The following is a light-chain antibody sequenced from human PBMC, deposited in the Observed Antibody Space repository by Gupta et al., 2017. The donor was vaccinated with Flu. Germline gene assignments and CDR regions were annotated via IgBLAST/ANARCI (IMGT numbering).Light chain of an antibody. V-gene: IGLV2-23*01. CDR1: SSDVGTSTF. J-gene: IGLJ1*01. CDR3: CSYRGTTKVV. Sequence: SVTISCTGTSSDVGTSTFVSWYQQHPGKGPKRRMFEDTQRPSGVSGRFSGSKSGNTASLTISGLQAEDEAEYYCCSYRGTTKVVFGTGTKVTV. CDR2: EDT.